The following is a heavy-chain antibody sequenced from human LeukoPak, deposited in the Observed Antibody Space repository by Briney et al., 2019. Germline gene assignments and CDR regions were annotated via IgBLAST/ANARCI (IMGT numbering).Heavy chain of an antibody. CDR1: GNTVTDYY. J-gene: IGHJ6*03. V-gene: IGHV1-2*02. CDR3: ARGLGVVPAAIRSYYYYYMDV. D-gene: IGHD2-2*02. CDR2: VNPSSGAT. Sequence: ASVKVSCKASGNTVTDYYIHWVRQAPGQGLEWMGWVNPSSGATNYAQKFQGRVTMTRDTSTSTVYMELSSLRSEDTAVYYCARGLGVVPAAIRSYYYYYMDVWGKGTTVTVSS.